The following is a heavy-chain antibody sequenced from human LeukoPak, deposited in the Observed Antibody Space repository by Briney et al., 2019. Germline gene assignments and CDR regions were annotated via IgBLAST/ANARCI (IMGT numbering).Heavy chain of an antibody. D-gene: IGHD2-2*01. V-gene: IGHV3-23*01. Sequence: GGSLRLSCAASGFTFSSYAMSWVRQAPGKGLEWVSTICGSGDSTYYADSVKGRFTISRDNSKNTLHLQMNSLRAEDTAVYYCAKGGTGYCSRTSCLYYFDYWGQGTLVTVSS. CDR2: ICGSGDST. CDR3: AKGGTGYCSRTSCLYYFDY. CDR1: GFTFSSYA. J-gene: IGHJ4*02.